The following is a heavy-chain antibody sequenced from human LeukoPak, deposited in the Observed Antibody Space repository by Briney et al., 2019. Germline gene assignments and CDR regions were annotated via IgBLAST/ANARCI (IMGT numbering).Heavy chain of an antibody. CDR2: INTDGSIT. V-gene: IGHV3-74*01. CDR3: ATLNNEGY. CDR1: GFTFSDYW. J-gene: IGHJ4*02. D-gene: IGHD1-1*01. Sequence: GGSLRLSCAASGFTFSDYWIHWVRHAPGKGLVWVSRINTDGSITNYADSVKGRFSISRDNAKNSLYLQMNSLRAEDTALYYCATLNNEGYWGQGTLVTVSS.